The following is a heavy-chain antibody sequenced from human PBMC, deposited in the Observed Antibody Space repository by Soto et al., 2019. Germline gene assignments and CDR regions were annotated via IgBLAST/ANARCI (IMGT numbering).Heavy chain of an antibody. J-gene: IGHJ4*02. D-gene: IGHD3-16*01. Sequence: EVQLVESGGGSVQPGGSLRLSCAASGFSFSSYWMHWVRQAPGKGLVWVSRINLDGSTTNYADSVKGRFTISRDNAKNTLYLQMNSLRAEDTAVYYCERGGRGGFDYWGQGTLVTVSS. CDR2: INLDGSTT. CDR3: ERGGRGGFDY. V-gene: IGHV3-74*01. CDR1: GFSFSSYW.